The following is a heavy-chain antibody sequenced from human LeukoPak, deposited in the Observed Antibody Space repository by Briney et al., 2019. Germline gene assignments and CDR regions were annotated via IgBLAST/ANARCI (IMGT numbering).Heavy chain of an antibody. CDR2: ISSSSSTI. CDR1: GVTFSDYY. V-gene: IGHV3-11*04. Sequence: GGSLGLSCAASGVTFSDYYMNWIRQAPGKGLEWVSYISSSSSTIYYADSVKGRFTISRDNAKNSLYLQMNSLRAEDTAVYYCAKLGRNYFDYWGQGTLVTVSS. J-gene: IGHJ4*02. CDR3: AKLGRNYFDY. D-gene: IGHD3-10*01.